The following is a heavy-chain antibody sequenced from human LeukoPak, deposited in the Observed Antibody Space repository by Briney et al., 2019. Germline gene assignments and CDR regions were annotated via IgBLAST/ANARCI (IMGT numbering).Heavy chain of an antibody. CDR3: AKGPTPVVTPYFDY. CDR2: ICGSGGCT. D-gene: IGHD4-23*01. Sequence: PGGSLRLSCEASGFTFNTYAIYWVRQAPGKGLEWVSGICGSGGCTYYADSVKGRFTISRDNSKNTLYLQMNSLRAEDTAVYYCAKGPTPVVTPYFDYWGQGTLVTVSS. CDR1: GFTFNTYA. V-gene: IGHV3-23*01. J-gene: IGHJ4*02.